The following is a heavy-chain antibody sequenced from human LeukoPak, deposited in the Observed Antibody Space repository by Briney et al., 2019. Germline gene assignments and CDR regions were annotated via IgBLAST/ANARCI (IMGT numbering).Heavy chain of an antibody. J-gene: IGHJ5*02. D-gene: IGHD6-13*01. CDR3: AREVASSWYLGWFDP. Sequence: GGSLRLSCAASGFTFSGFAMSWVRRTPGKGLEWVSGISGTGDNTLYADSVKGRFTISRDNSKNTLYLQMNGLGAEDTAIYYRAREVASSWYLGWFDPWGQGTLVTVSS. V-gene: IGHV3-23*01. CDR1: GFTFSGFA. CDR2: ISGTGDNT.